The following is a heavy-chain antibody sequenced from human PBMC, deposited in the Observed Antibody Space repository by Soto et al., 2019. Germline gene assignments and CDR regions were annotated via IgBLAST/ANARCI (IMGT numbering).Heavy chain of an antibody. Sequence: SETLSLTCTVSGGSISSSSYYWGWIRQPPGKGLEWIGSIYYSGSTYYNPSLKSRVTISVDTSKNQFSLKLSSVTAADTAVYYCARRVSSSWYLGYYYYMDVWGKGTTVTV. CDR3: ARRVSSSWYLGYYYYMDV. D-gene: IGHD6-13*01. V-gene: IGHV4-39*01. CDR2: IYYSGST. J-gene: IGHJ6*03. CDR1: GGSISSSSYY.